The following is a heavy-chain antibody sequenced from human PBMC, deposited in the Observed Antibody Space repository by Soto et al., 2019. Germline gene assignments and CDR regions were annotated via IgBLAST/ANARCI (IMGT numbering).Heavy chain of an antibody. CDR2: IYYSGST. CDR1: GGSISSGGYY. J-gene: IGHJ4*02. CDR3: PRGRGSKGDFDY. Sequence: QVQLQESGPGLVKPSQTLSLTCTVSGGSISSGGYYWSWIRQHPGKGLEWIGYIYYSGSTYYDPSLTSRGTIAVETAKNQVSPKLSYVSAADTAVCYSPRGRGSKGDFDYWGQGTLVAVSS. V-gene: IGHV4-31*03. D-gene: IGHD3-10*01.